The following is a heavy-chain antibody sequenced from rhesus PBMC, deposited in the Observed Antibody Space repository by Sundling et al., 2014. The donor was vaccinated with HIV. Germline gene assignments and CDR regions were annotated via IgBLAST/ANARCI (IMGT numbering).Heavy chain of an antibody. CDR1: GGSISSSNW. V-gene: IGHV4-93*02. Sequence: QVQLQESGPAVVKPSETLSLTCAVSGGSISSSNWWSWIRQSPGKGLEWIGGIYGSGGSTEYNPSLKSRVTISKDTSKNQFSLKLSSVTAADTAVYYCARHRGYCTSGSCYVLDCDVWGQGALVTVSS. CDR3: ARHRGYCTSGSCYVLDCDV. D-gene: IGHD2-2*01. J-gene: IGHJ1*01. CDR2: IYGSGGST.